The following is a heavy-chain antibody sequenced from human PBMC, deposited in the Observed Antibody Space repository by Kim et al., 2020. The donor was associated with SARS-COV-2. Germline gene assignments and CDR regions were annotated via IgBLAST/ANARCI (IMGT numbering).Heavy chain of an antibody. D-gene: IGHD6-19*01. V-gene: IGHV4-39*01. Sequence: SETLSLTCTVSGGSISSSSYYWGWIRQPPGKGLEWIGSIYYSGSTYYNPSLKSRVTISVDTSKNQFSLKLSSVTAADTAVYYCARQIIIAVAGTIDYWG. CDR1: GGSISSSSYY. CDR3: ARQIIIAVAGTIDY. J-gene: IGHJ4*01. CDR2: IYYSGST.